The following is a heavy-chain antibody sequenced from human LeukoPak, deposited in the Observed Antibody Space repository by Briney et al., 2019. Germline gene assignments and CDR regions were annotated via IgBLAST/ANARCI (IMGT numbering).Heavy chain of an antibody. CDR2: INPNTGGT. V-gene: IGHV1-2*02. CDR3: ARGGYFCSDGSCHYYYYMDV. Sequence: ASVKVSCKASGYTFTGYHVHWVRQAPGQGLEWMGWINPNTGGTNYAQKFQGRVTMTRDTSISTAYMELSRLRSDDTAVYYCARGGYFCSDGSCHYYYYMDVWGKGTTVTVSS. D-gene: IGHD2-15*01. J-gene: IGHJ6*03. CDR1: GYTFTGYH.